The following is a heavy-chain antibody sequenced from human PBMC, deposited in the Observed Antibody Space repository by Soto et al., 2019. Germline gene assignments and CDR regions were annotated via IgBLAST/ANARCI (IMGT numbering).Heavy chain of an antibody. CDR3: ATVAKSGSHLIPLPLDP. Sequence: LRLSCAASGFTFSSYSMSWVRQAPWKGLGWVSAISGSGGSTYYADSVKGRFTISRDNSKNTLYLQMNGLRAEDRAVYYCATVAKSGSHLIPLPLDPWGQGTLVTVSS. D-gene: IGHD1-26*01. CDR2: ISGSGGST. V-gene: IGHV3-23*01. CDR1: GFTFSSYS. J-gene: IGHJ5*02.